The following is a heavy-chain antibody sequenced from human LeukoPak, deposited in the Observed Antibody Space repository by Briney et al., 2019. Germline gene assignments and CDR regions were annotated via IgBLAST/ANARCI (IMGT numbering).Heavy chain of an antibody. D-gene: IGHD6-19*01. CDR2: INHSGST. V-gene: IGHV4-34*01. CDR1: GGSFSGYY. CDR3: ARGQWLGRYFDL. J-gene: IGHJ2*01. Sequence: SETLSLTCAVYGGSFSGYYWSWIRQPPGKGLEWIGEINHSGSTNYNPSLKSRVTISVDTSKSQFSLKLSSVTAADTAVYYCARGQWLGRYFDLWGRGTLVTVSS.